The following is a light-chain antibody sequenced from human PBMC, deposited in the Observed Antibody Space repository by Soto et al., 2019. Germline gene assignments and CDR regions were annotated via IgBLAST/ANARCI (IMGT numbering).Light chain of an antibody. CDR3: QKYSSAPRT. Sequence: DIQMTQSPSSLSASVGDRVTITCRASRAISDYLAWYQQKPGKVPKLLIYAASTLQSGVPSRFSGSGSGTDFTLTISRLQPEDVATYYCQKYSSAPRTFGQGTKVEIK. J-gene: IGKJ1*01. CDR2: AAS. V-gene: IGKV1-27*01. CDR1: RAISDY.